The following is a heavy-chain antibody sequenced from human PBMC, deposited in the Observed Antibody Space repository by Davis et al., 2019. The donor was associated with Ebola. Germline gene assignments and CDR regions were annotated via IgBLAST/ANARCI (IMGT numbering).Heavy chain of an antibody. CDR3: AKDGGNYPYWYFDL. V-gene: IGHV3-21*04. CDR2: ISSSSINI. D-gene: IGHD1-7*01. CDR1: GFTFSRYT. Sequence: GESLKISCAASGFTFSRYTINWVRQAPGKGLEWVSSISSSSINIYYADSVKGRFTISRDNSRNTLYLQMNNLRAEDTALYYCAKDGGNYPYWYFDLWGRGTLITVSS. J-gene: IGHJ2*01.